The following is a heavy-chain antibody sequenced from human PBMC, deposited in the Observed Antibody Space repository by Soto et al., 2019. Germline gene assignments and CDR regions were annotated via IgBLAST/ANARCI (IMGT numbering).Heavy chain of an antibody. Sequence: VQLVESGGGLVQPGGSLRLSCAVSGFSVSSDFMLWVRQAPGKGLDWVSSIYPDGRTFHAESVKGRFTISRDSSKNTLYLQMNALRVEETAAYYFASRGDWGQGALVTVSS. CDR1: GFSVSSDF. CDR3: ASRGD. V-gene: IGHV3-66*01. J-gene: IGHJ4*02. CDR2: IYPDGRT. D-gene: IGHD2-21*01.